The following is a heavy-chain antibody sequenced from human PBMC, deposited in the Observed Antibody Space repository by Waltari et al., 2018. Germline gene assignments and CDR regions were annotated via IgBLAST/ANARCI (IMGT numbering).Heavy chain of an antibody. CDR2: INRDGSTK. J-gene: IGHJ4*02. D-gene: IGHD5-12*01. V-gene: IGHV3-74*01. Sequence: EVQLVESGGGALQPGGSLRLSCAASGFTFRDYWMYWVRHGPGKGLLWVSRINRDGSTKTYADSVKGRFTISRDNAKNTLDLQMNSVRVEDSAVYFCVRGGSYGSMDYWGQGTLVSVSS. CDR3: VRGGSYGSMDY. CDR1: GFTFRDYW.